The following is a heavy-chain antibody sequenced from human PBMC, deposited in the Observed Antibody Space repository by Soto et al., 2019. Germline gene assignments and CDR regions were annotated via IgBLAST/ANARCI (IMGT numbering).Heavy chain of an antibody. CDR2: NYHSGRT. V-gene: IGHV4-4*02. Sequence: QVQLQESGPGLVKPSGTLSLTCAVSGGSISSSNWWSWVRQPPGKGLDWIGENYHSGRTNYNRSLKSRVTVSLDKSKDKFSLKLRSVTAVDTAVYYCARGDSGYDPLDYWGQGTLVTVSS. D-gene: IGHD5-12*01. CDR1: GGSISSSNW. J-gene: IGHJ4*02. CDR3: ARGDSGYDPLDY.